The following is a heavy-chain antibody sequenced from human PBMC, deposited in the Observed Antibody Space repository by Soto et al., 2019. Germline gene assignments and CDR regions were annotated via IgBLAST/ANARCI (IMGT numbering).Heavy chain of an antibody. V-gene: IGHV4-31*03. CDR3: ARSIDP. CDR2: IYYSGST. CDR1: GGSINSGGYY. J-gene: IGHJ5*02. Sequence: TLSLPFTVSGGSINSGGYYWSCIRQHPGKGLEWIGYIYYSGSTYYNPSLKSRVTISVDTSKNQFYLKLSSVTAADTAVYYCARSIDPWGQGTLVTVSS.